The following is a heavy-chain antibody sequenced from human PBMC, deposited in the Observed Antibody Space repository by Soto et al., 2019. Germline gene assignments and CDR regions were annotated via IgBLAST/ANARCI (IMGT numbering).Heavy chain of an antibody. Sequence: GGSLRLSCAASGFTFSSYSMNWVRQAPGKGLEWVSYISSSSSTIYYADSVKGRFTISRDNAKNSLYLQMNSLRAEDMVVYYCARGSYPYYDILTGPDYWGQGTLVTVSS. V-gene: IGHV3-48*01. CDR3: ARGSYPYYDILTGPDY. J-gene: IGHJ4*02. CDR2: ISSSSSTI. D-gene: IGHD3-9*01. CDR1: GFTFSSYS.